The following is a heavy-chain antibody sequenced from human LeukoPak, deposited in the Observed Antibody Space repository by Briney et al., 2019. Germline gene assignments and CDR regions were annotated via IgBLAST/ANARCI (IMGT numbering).Heavy chain of an antibody. CDR1: GFTFSSYG. Sequence: HPGGSLRLSCAASGFTFSSYGMHWVRQAPGKGLEWVAFIRYDGSNKYYADSVKGRFTISRDNSKNTLYLQMNSLRVDDTAIYYCAKTSPIGSYYFDYWGQGTLVTVSS. CDR2: IRYDGSNK. V-gene: IGHV3-30*02. D-gene: IGHD2-15*01. CDR3: AKTSPIGSYYFDY. J-gene: IGHJ4*02.